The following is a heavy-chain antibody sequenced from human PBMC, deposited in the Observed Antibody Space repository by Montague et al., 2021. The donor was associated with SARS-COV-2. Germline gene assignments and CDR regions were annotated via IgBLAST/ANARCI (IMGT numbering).Heavy chain of an antibody. J-gene: IGHJ4*02. CDR3: AHRRPHYSISGACDVGCFDH. CDR2: IYWDDTK. CDR1: GFSLTSSGVA. D-gene: IGHD3-10*01. Sequence: PALVKPTQTLTLTCTFSGFSLTSSGVAVGWIRQPPGEALEWLALIYWDDTKHYNPSLKTRLTATQDTSKNQVLLTLTNVDPVDTATYYCAHRRPHYSISGACDVGCFDHWGQGTLVTVSS. V-gene: IGHV2-5*02.